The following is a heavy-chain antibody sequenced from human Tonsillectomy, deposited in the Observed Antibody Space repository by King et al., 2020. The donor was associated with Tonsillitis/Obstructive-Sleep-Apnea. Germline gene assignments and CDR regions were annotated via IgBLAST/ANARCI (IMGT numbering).Heavy chain of an antibody. CDR2: ISAYNGNT. CDR3: ARAVAGGYYVFWSGYYSAAFDI. Sequence: QLVQSGAEVKKPGASVKVSCKASGYTFTSYGISWVRQAPGQGLEWMGWISAYNGNTNYAQKLQGRVTMTTDTSTSTAYMELRSLRSDDTAVYYCARAVAGGYYVFWSGYYSAAFDIWGQGTMVTVSS. CDR1: GYTFTSYG. V-gene: IGHV1-18*01. D-gene: IGHD3-3*01. J-gene: IGHJ3*02.